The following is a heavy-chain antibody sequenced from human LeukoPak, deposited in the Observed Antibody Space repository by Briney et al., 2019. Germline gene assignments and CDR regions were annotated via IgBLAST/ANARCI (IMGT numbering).Heavy chain of an antibody. V-gene: IGHV5-51*01. D-gene: IGHD4-17*01. CDR3: ATNYGDYSFDY. CDR1: GYSFTSYW. Sequence: GESLKISCKGSGYSFTSYWIGWGRQMPGKGLGWMGIIYPGDSDTRYSPSFQGQVTISADKSISTAYLQGSSPKASDTAMYYCATNYGDYSFDYWGQGTLVTVSS. J-gene: IGHJ4*02. CDR2: IYPGDSDT.